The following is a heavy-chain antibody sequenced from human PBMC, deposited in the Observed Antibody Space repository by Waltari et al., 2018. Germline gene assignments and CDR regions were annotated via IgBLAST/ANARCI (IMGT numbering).Heavy chain of an antibody. D-gene: IGHD3-10*01. Sequence: QLQLQESGPGLVEPSETLSLTCTVSGGSISSSSYYWGWIRQPPGKGLEWIGSSYYSGVTYYNPSLRSRVTISVDTSKNQFSLKLSSVTAADTAVYYCASRPDGSGSYYFWGQGTLVTVSS. CDR2: SYYSGVT. J-gene: IGHJ4*02. CDR3: ASRPDGSGSYYF. V-gene: IGHV4-39*07. CDR1: GGSISSSSYY.